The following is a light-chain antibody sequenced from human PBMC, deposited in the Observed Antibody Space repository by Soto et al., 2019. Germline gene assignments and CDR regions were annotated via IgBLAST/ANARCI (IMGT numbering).Light chain of an antibody. CDR2: LGS. Sequence: VMTQSLFSLPVNPREPASISCWPIHSLLHSNGYNYLDWYLKKPGQYPQMXIYLGSNRASGVPDRFSGSGSGTDFKLKISRVEAEDVGVYYCMQALQTTRTFGQGTKLDIK. J-gene: IGKJ1*01. V-gene: IGKV2-28*01. CDR1: HSLLHSNGYNY. CDR3: MQALQTTRT.